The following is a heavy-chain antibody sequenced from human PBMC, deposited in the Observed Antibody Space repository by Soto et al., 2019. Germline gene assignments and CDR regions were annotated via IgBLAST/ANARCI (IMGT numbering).Heavy chain of an antibody. J-gene: IGHJ6*02. CDR2: IIPIFGTA. Sequence: SVKVSCKASGGTFSSYAISWVRQAPGQGLEWMGGIIPIFGTANYAQKFQGRVTITADESTSTAYMELSSLRSEDTAVYYCARSGDDFWSGYYGNHYYYGMDVWG. D-gene: IGHD3-3*01. V-gene: IGHV1-69*13. CDR3: ARSGDDFWSGYYGNHYYYGMDV. CDR1: GGTFSSYA.